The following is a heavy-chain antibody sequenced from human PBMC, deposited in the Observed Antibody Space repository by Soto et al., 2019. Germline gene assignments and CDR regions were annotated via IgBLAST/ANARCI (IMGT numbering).Heavy chain of an antibody. V-gene: IGHV1-18*01. D-gene: IGHD3-10*01. Sequence: ASVNVSCKSSGYTFTSYGISWVRRAPGQGLEWMGWISAYNGNTNYAQKLQGRVTMTTDTPTSTAYMELRSLRSDDTAVYYCAREEGRRGDAFDIWGQGTMVTVSS. CDR1: GYTFTSYG. J-gene: IGHJ3*02. CDR2: ISAYNGNT. CDR3: AREEGRRGDAFDI.